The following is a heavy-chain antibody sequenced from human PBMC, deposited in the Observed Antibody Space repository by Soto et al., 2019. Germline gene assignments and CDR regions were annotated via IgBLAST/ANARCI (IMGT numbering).Heavy chain of an antibody. CDR1: GGTFSSYT. V-gene: IGHV1-69*08. CDR3: ARDIVVVVAATGAFAGSRGFDP. D-gene: IGHD2-15*01. CDR2: IIPILGIA. J-gene: IGHJ5*02. Sequence: QVQLVQSGAEVKKPGSSVKVSCKASGGTFSSYTISWVRQAPGQGLEWMGRIIPILGIANYAQKFQGRVTITADKSTRTAYMELSSLRSEDTAMYYCARDIVVVVAATGAFAGSRGFDPWGQGTLVTVSS.